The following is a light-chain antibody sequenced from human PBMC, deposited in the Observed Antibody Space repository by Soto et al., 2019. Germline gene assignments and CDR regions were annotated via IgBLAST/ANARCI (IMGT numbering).Light chain of an antibody. Sequence: QSVLTQPASVSGSPGQSITISCTGTSSDFGDFNYVFWYQQHPGKAPKLLIYDDSNRPSGVSNRFSGSKSGDTASLTISGLQAEDEADYYCTSYTTSITYVFGTGTKVTVL. CDR2: DDS. J-gene: IGLJ1*01. CDR3: TSYTTSITYV. V-gene: IGLV2-14*03. CDR1: SSDFGDFNY.